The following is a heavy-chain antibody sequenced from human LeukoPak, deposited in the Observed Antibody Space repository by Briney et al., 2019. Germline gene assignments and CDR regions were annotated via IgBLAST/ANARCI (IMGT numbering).Heavy chain of an antibody. CDR3: ARVPSITMVRGVIITPNWFDP. CDR1: GGTFSSYA. Sequence: SVKVSCKASGGTFSSYAISWVRQAPGQGLEWMGRIIPILGIANYAQKFQGRVTITADKSTSTAYMELSSLRSEDTAVYYCARVPSITMVRGVIITPNWFDPWGLGTLVTVSS. J-gene: IGHJ5*02. D-gene: IGHD3-10*01. CDR2: IIPILGIA. V-gene: IGHV1-69*04.